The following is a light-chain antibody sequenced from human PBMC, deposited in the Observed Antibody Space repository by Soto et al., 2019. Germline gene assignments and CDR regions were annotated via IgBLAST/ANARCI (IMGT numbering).Light chain of an antibody. CDR2: DAS. V-gene: IGKV1-5*01. Sequence: DIQLTQSPSTLSASVGDRVTLTCWASQSLNSRLAWYQQRPGKAPKLLIYDASTLESGVPSRFSGRGSGTEFTLTISSLQADDYATFYCQQYHTDWTFGQGTKVDIK. CDR3: QQYHTDWT. CDR1: QSLNSR. J-gene: IGKJ1*01.